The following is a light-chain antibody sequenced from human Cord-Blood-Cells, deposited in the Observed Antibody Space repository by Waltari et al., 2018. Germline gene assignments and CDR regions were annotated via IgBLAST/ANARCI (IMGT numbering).Light chain of an antibody. V-gene: IGLV6-57*02. Sequence: NFMLTQPHSVSESPGKTVTISFTGSSGSIASNYVQWYQQRPGSAPTTVIYEDNQTPSGVPDRFSGSIDSSSNSASLTISGLKTEDEADYYCQSYDSSNWVFGGGTKLTVL. CDR1: SGSIASNY. J-gene: IGLJ3*02. CDR2: EDN. CDR3: QSYDSSNWV.